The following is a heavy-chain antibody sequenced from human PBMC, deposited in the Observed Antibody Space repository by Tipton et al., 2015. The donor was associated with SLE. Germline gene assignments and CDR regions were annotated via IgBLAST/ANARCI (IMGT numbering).Heavy chain of an antibody. Sequence: TLSLTCTVSGGSISSGGYYWGWIRQPPRMGLEWIGTIYYSGSTYYNPSLKSRVTISVDTSKNHFSLKLTSVTAADTAMYYCAEGQWLVRSWGQGTLVTVSS. D-gene: IGHD6-19*01. CDR1: GGSISSGGYY. CDR2: IYYSGST. J-gene: IGHJ5*02. CDR3: AEGQWLVRS. V-gene: IGHV4-39*07.